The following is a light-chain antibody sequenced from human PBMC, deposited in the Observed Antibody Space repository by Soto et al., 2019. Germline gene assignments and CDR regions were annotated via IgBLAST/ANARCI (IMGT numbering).Light chain of an antibody. CDR3: QQYGSSPRT. J-gene: IGKJ1*01. V-gene: IGKV3-20*01. CDR1: QSVSSY. Sequence: EIVLTQSPGTLSLSPGERATLACRASQSVSSYLAWYQQKPGQAPRLLIYGASSRATGIPDRFSGSGSGTDFSLTISRLEPEDFAVYYWQQYGSSPRTFGQGTKVDIK. CDR2: GAS.